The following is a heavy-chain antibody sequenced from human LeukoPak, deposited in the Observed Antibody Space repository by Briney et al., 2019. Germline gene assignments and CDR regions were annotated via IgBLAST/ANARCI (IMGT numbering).Heavy chain of an antibody. CDR1: GYSFTSHW. D-gene: IGHD3-16*01. V-gene: IGHV5-51*01. CDR3: ARTPAGLLSDAFDI. CDR2: IYPGDSNT. Sequence: GESLKISCKGSGYSFTSHWIAWVRQMPGKGLEWMGIIYPGDSNTRYSPSFQGQVTISADKSISTAYLQWSSLKASDTAMYYCARTPAGLLSDAFDIWGQGTMVTVSS. J-gene: IGHJ3*02.